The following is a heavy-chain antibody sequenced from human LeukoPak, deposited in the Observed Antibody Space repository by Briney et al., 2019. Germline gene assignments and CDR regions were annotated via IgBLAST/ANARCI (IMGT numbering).Heavy chain of an antibody. CDR3: ARDGIRVLSYYYDSSGSFDY. Sequence: PGGSLRLSCAASGFTFDDYGMSWVRQAPGKGLEGVSGINWNGGSTGYADSVKGRFTISRDNAKNSLYLQMNSLRAEDTALYYCARDGIRVLSYYYDSSGSFDYWGRGTLVTVSS. D-gene: IGHD3-22*01. J-gene: IGHJ4*02. V-gene: IGHV3-20*04. CDR2: INWNGGST. CDR1: GFTFDDYG.